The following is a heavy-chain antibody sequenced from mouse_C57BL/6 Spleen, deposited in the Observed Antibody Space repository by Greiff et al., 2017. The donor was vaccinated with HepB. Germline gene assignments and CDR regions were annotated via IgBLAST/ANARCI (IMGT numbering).Heavy chain of an antibody. CDR1: GYTFTEYT. V-gene: IGHV1-62-2*01. D-gene: IGHD1-1*01. J-gene: IGHJ2*01. CDR2: FYPGSGSI. CDR3: ARDEDEEYYGSSYYFDY. Sequence: QVQLQQSGAELVKPGASVKLSCKASGYTFTEYTIHWVKQRSGQGLEWIGWFYPGSGSIKYNEKFKDKATLTADKSSSTVYMELSRLTSEDSAVYFCARDEDEEYYGSSYYFDYWGQGTTLTVSS.